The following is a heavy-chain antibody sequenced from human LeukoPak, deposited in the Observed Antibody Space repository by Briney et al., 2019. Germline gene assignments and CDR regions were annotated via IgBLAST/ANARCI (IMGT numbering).Heavy chain of an antibody. CDR2: INPNSGGT. Sequence: ASVKVSCKASGYTFTGYYMHWVRQAPGQGLEWMGRINPNSGGTNYAQKFQGRVTMTRDTSISTAYMELSRLRSDDTAVYYCARDRVNYYDSSGYPNFDHWGQGTLVTVSS. D-gene: IGHD3-22*01. V-gene: IGHV1-2*06. J-gene: IGHJ4*02. CDR3: ARDRVNYYDSSGYPNFDH. CDR1: GYTFTGYY.